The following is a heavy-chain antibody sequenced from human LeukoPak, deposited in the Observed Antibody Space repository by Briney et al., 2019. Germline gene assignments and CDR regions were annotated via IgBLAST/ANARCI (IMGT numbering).Heavy chain of an antibody. J-gene: IGHJ4*02. CDR1: GSTFSAYG. V-gene: IGHV3-15*01. CDR3: MSDLDN. Sequence: GGSLRLSCAASGSTFSAYGMHWVRQAQGKGLEWVGRIKTKGEGGTVDYAAPVKGRFTISRDDSKNTLYLQMNSLKTEDTAIYYCMSDLDNWGQGTLVTVSS. CDR2: IKTKGEGGTV.